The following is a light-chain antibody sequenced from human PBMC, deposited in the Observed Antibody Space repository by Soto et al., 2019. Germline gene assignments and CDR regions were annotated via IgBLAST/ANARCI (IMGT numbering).Light chain of an antibody. V-gene: IGKV3-20*01. CDR3: QQYGSSRT. CDR2: GAS. J-gene: IGKJ1*01. CDR1: QSVSSSY. Sequence: EIVLTQSPGTLSLSPGERATLSCRASQSVSSSYLAWYQQKPGQAPRLLIYGASIRATGIPDRFSGSGSGTDFTLTISRLEPEDFAVYYCQQYGSSRTFGQGTKVEIK.